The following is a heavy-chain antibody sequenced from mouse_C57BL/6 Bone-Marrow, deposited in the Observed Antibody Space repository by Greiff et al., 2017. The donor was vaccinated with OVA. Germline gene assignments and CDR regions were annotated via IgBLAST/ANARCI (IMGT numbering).Heavy chain of an antibody. D-gene: IGHD3-3*01. Sequence: QVQLQQSGAELARPGASVKLSCKASGYTFTSYGISWVKQRTGQGLVWIGEIYPRSGNTYYNEKFKGKDTLTADKSSSTAYMELRSMTSEDSAVYFGARCWDRDVEYWGQGTTRTVA. CDR1: GYTFTSYG. V-gene: IGHV1-81*01. CDR2: IYPRSGNT. J-gene: IGHJ2*01. CDR3: ARCWDRDVEY.